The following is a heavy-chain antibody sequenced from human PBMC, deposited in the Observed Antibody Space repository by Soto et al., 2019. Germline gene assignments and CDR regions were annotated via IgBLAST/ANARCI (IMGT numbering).Heavy chain of an antibody. CDR1: GDSISSADYY. D-gene: IGHD1-1*01. CDR3: ARDLWVEPELYYYGMDV. J-gene: IGHJ6*02. Sequence: KPSETLCPTGTVSGDSISSADYYWSWIRQTPGKGLEWIGPIFYSGTTYYNPSLKSRLTISVDTSKNHFSLRLTSVTAADTAVYYCARDLWVEPELYYYGMDVRGQGTTVTVSS. CDR2: IFYSGTT. V-gene: IGHV4-30-4*01.